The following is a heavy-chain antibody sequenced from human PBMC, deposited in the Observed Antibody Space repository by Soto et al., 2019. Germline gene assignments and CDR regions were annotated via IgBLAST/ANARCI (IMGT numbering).Heavy chain of an antibody. Sequence: QVQLVESGGGVVQPGRSLRLSCAASGFTFSSFGMHWVRQAPGKGLEWVAVASYDGSYKYYADSVKGRFTSPRDNSKNTLNLQMNSLRAEDTAVYYCAKERSVVATTPDFDYWGQGTLVTVSS. J-gene: IGHJ4*02. V-gene: IGHV3-30*18. CDR3: AKERSVVATTPDFDY. D-gene: IGHD5-12*01. CDR2: ASYDGSYK. CDR1: GFTFSSFG.